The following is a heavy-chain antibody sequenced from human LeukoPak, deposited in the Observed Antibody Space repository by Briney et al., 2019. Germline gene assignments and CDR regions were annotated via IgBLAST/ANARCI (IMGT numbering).Heavy chain of an antibody. CDR2: IYDSGST. V-gene: IGHV4-59*08. Sequence: SGALTLSCSVSGVTISSYYWSWIRQPPGKGLEWIAYIYDSGSTNSNPSLKSRVTISADTSKNEFYLQLSTVTAADTAVYYCARLGFCSGGSCPHYLYYMDVWGKGTTVTVSS. J-gene: IGHJ6*03. CDR3: ARLGFCSGGSCPHYLYYMDV. D-gene: IGHD2-15*01. CDR1: GVTISSYY.